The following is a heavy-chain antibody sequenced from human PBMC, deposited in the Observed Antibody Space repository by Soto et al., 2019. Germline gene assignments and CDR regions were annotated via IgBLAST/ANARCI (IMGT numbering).Heavy chain of an antibody. V-gene: IGHV1-8*01. D-gene: IGHD3-16*01. CDR3: ARMETFGSLNWFDP. CDR2: MNPGSGDT. CDR1: GYSFTNND. Sequence: ASVKVSCKASGYSFTNNDVSWVRQATGQGLEWMGWMNPGSGDTGYAQKFQGRITMTRDISIATAYMELSSLRSDDTAIYYCARMETFGSLNWFDPWGQGTLVTVSS. J-gene: IGHJ5*02.